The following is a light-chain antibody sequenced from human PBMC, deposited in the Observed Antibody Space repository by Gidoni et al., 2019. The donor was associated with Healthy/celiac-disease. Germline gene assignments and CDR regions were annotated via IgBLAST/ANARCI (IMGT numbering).Light chain of an antibody. CDR2: GAS. J-gene: IGKJ1*01. CDR1: QSVSSSY. V-gene: IGKV3-20*01. CDR3: QQYGSSPPWT. Sequence: EIVLTQSPGTLSLSPGERATLSCRASQSVSSSYLAWYPQKPGQAPRLLIYGASSRATGIPVRFSGSASETDFTLTISRLEPEDFAVYYCQQYGSSPPWTFGQGTKVEIK.